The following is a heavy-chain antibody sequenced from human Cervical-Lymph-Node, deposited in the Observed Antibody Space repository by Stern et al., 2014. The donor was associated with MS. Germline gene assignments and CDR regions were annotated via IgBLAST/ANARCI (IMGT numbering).Heavy chain of an antibody. CDR1: GGSINSVGFY. CDR2: IYTPDTN. V-gene: IGHV4-61*02. Sequence: QLQLQESGPGLVRPSQTLSLTCTVSGGSINSVGFYWTWIRQPAGKGLEWIGRIYTPDTNNYNPSLKSRVTISKDTSRNQFSLRLTSVTAADAATYYCASSQGYHYGLDVWGRGTTVTVSS. CDR3: ASSQGYHYGLDV. J-gene: IGHJ6*02.